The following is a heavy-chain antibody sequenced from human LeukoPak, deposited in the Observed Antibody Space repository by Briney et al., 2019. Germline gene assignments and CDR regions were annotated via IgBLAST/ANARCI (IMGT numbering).Heavy chain of an antibody. CDR2: IYDSGST. CDR1: GGSISSSSYY. D-gene: IGHD3-3*01. V-gene: IGHV4-39*01. Sequence: SETLSLTCTVSGGSISSSSYYWGWIRQPPGKGREWIGSIYDSGSTYYNPSLKSRVTISVDTSKNQFSLKLSSVTAADTAVYYCARHVLEGLTIFGVVAYWGQGTLVTVSS. J-gene: IGHJ4*02. CDR3: ARHVLEGLTIFGVVAY.